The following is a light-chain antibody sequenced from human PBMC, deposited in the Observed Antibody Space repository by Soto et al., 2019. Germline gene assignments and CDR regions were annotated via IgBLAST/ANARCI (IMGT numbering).Light chain of an antibody. J-gene: IGLJ1*01. CDR3: SSYTGSSTYV. CDR1: SSDVGSYNR. Sequence: QSALTQPPSFSGSPGQSVTISCTGTSSDVGSYNRVSWYQQPPGTAPKLMIYEVSNRPSGVPDRFSGSKSGNTASLTISGLQAEDEADYYCSSYTGSSTYVFGTGTKLTVL. V-gene: IGLV2-18*02. CDR2: EVS.